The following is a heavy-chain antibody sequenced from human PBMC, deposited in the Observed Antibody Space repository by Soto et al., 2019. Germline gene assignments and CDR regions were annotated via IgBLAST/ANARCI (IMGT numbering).Heavy chain of an antibody. CDR3: ARVLKQLQLYYGMDV. CDR1: CYSFTSYG. J-gene: IGHJ6*02. D-gene: IGHD5-18*01. CDR2: IIPIFGTA. Sequence: SSVKVSCKASCYSFTSYGISWVRQAPGQGLEWMGWIIPIFGTANYAQKFQGRVTITADESTSTAYMELSSLRSEDTAVYYCARVLKQLQLYYGMDVWGQGTTVTVSS. V-gene: IGHV1-69*13.